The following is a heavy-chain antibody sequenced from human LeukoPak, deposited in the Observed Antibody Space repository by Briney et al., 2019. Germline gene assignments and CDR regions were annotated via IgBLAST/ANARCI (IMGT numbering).Heavy chain of an antibody. V-gene: IGHV4-39*01. CDR1: GGSISSSSYY. CDR3: ATLGYYYDSSG. D-gene: IGHD3-22*01. Sequence: PSETLSLTCSVSGGSISSSSYYWGWIRQPPGKGLEWIGSIYYSGSTYYNPSLKSRVTISVDTSKNQFSLKLSSVTAADTAVYYCATLGYYYDSSGWGQGTLVTVSS. J-gene: IGHJ4*02. CDR2: IYYSGST.